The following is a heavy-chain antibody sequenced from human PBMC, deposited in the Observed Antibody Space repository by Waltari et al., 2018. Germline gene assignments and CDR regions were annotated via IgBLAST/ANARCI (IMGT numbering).Heavy chain of an antibody. CDR2: ISYEGSQK. CDR1: GFVFRNYG. Sequence: QMEVVESGGGVVHVGGSLRLSCVASGFVFRNYGLHWVRQAPGKGLEWVAIISYEGSQKYYVESVKGRFTISRDDSKNTMYLQMSSLRVEDTAVYFCAKDDSGAELDPWGQGTLVTVSS. V-gene: IGHV3-30*18. CDR3: AKDDSGAELDP. J-gene: IGHJ5*02. D-gene: IGHD3-10*01.